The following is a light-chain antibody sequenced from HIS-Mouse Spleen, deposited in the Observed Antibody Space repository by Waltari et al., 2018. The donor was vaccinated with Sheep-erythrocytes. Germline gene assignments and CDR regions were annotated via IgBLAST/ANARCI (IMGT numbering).Light chain of an antibody. CDR2: DVS. Sequence: QSALTQPASVSGSPGPSITISCTGTSGDVGGYNYVSWYQQHPGKAPKPIIYDVSNRPSGVSNRFSGSKSGNTASLTISGLQAEDEADYYCSSYTSSSNSRVFGGGTKLTVL. J-gene: IGLJ2*01. CDR3: SSYTSSSNSRV. V-gene: IGLV2-14*03. CDR1: SGDVGGYNY.